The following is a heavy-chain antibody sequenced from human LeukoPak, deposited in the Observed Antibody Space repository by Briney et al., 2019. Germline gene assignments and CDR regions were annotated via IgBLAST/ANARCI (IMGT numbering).Heavy chain of an antibody. V-gene: IGHV3-30-3*01. CDR1: GFTFRNYV. CDR3: AREGYYGSGSPPSLYFDY. J-gene: IGHJ4*02. Sequence: GGSLRLSCAASGFTFRNYVIHWVRQAPGKGLEWVAVTSSDLNVKLYADSVKGRFTISRDNSRSTLYLQMNSLRPEDKAIYYCAREGYYGSGSPPSLYFDYWGQGTLVTVSS. CDR2: TSSDLNVK. D-gene: IGHD3-10*01.